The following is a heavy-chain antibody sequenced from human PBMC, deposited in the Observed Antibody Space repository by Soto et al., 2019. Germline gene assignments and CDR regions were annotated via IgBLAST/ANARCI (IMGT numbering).Heavy chain of an antibody. Sequence: VQLVESGGGLVQPGRSLRLSCAASGFTFDDCAMHWVRQAPGKGLEWVSGISWNSGSIGYADSVKGRFTISRDNTKTSLYLQMNSLRAEDTALYYCAKDAGAGSGWSWGADSHYFDYWGQGTLVTVSS. CDR3: AKDAGAGSGWSWGADSHYFDY. D-gene: IGHD6-19*01. V-gene: IGHV3-9*01. J-gene: IGHJ4*02. CDR1: GFTFDDCA. CDR2: ISWNSGSI.